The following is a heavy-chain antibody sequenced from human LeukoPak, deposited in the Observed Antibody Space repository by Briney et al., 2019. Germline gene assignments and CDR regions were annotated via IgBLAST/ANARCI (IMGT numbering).Heavy chain of an antibody. CDR3: ARSEPYYDYVWGSYRPGGAFDY. V-gene: IGHV4-59*01. CDR1: GGSISSYY. CDR2: IYYSGST. Sequence: PSETLSLTCTVSGGSISSYYWSWIRQPPGKGLEWIGYIYYSGSTNYNPSLKSRVTISVDTSKNQFSLKLSSVTAADTAVYYCARSEPYYDYVWGSYRPGGAFDYWGQGTLVTVSS. D-gene: IGHD3-16*02. J-gene: IGHJ4*02.